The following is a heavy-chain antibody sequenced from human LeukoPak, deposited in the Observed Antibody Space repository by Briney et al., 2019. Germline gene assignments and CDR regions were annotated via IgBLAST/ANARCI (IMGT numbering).Heavy chain of an antibody. V-gene: IGHV3-30*01. CDR1: GFTFSSYA. CDR3: ARSLYDSLGYFDY. Sequence: GRSLRLSCAASGFTFSSYAMHWVRQAPGKGLEWVAVISYDGSNKYYADSVKGRFTISRDNSKNTLYLQMNSLRAEDTAVYYCARSLYDSLGYFDYWGQGTLVTVSS. D-gene: IGHD3-22*01. CDR2: ISYDGSNK. J-gene: IGHJ4*02.